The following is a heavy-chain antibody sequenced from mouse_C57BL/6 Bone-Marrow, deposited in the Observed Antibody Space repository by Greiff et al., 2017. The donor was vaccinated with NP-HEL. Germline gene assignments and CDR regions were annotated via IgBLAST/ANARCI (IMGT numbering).Heavy chain of an antibody. Sequence: EVHLVESGGGLVKPGGSLTLSCAASGFTFSSYAMSWVRQTPEKRLEWVATISDGGSYTYYPDNVKGRFTISRDNANNNLYLQLSHLKSEDAAVYYCARGRTWFAYWGQGTLVTVSA. CDR2: ISDGGSYT. CDR3: ARGRTWFAY. CDR1: GFTFSSYA. J-gene: IGHJ3*01. V-gene: IGHV5-4*01.